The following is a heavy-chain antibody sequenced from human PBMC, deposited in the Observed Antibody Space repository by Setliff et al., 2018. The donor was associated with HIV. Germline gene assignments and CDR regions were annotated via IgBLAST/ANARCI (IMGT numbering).Heavy chain of an antibody. D-gene: IGHD3-22*01. J-gene: IGHJ5*02. CDR1: GGSISRDSFY. Sequence: SETLSLTCTVSGGSISRDSFYWGWFRQPPGEGLEWIGSIYYSETTYYAPSLETRLTISVDTSTNQFSLKLTSVTAADTAMYFCAGDSGYPSNWFDPWGQGILVTVSS. V-gene: IGHV4-39*02. CDR3: AGDSGYPSNWFDP. CDR2: IYYSETT.